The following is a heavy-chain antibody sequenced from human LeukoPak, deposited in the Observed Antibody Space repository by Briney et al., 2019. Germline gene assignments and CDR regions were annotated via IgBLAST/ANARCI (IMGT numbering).Heavy chain of an antibody. CDR3: ARGIVRHDAFDI. CDR1: GGSISSSSYY. D-gene: IGHD1-26*01. Sequence: SETLSLTCTVSGGSISSSSYYWGWIRQPPGKGLEWIGSIYYSGSTYYNPSLKSRVTISVDTSKNQFSLKLSSVTAADTAVYYCARGIVRHDAFDIWGQGTMVTVSS. CDR2: IYYSGST. J-gene: IGHJ3*02. V-gene: IGHV4-39*07.